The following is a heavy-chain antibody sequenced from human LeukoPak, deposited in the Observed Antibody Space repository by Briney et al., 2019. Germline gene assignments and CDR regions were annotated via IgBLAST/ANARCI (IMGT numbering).Heavy chain of an antibody. Sequence: GGSLRLSCAASGFTFSNAWMSWVRQAPGNVLEWVGRIKSKTDGGATDYAAPVKGRFTISRDDSKNTLYLQMNSPKTEDTAVYYCTTRARAVAGGWGQGTLVTVSS. D-gene: IGHD6-19*01. CDR3: TTRARAVAGG. J-gene: IGHJ4*02. CDR1: GFTFSNAW. V-gene: IGHV3-15*01. CDR2: IKSKTDGGAT.